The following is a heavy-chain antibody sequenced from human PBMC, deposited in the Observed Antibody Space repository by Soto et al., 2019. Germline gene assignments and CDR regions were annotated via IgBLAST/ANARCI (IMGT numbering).Heavy chain of an antibody. CDR3: ARRARPDFYYMDV. V-gene: IGHV3-23*01. D-gene: IGHD6-6*01. CDR1: GFTFSTYT. J-gene: IGHJ6*03. Sequence: VQLLESGGGLAQPGGSLRLSCAASGFTFSTYTMAWVRQAPGRGPEWVAGVSQDGTAHYADSVKGRFTISRDNSRDTVYLQMGSLRPEDMAVYYCARRARPDFYYMDVWGKGTTVTVSS. CDR2: VSQDGTA.